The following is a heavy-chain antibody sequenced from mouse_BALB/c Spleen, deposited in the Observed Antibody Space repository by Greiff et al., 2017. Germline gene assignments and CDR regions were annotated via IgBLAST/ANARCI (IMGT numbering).Heavy chain of an antibody. D-gene: IGHD1-1*01. Sequence: VKLMESGPGLVQPSRSLSITCTVSGFSLTSYGVHWVRQSPGKGLEWLGVIWSGGSTDYNAAFISRLSISKDNSKSQVFFKMNSLQANDTAIYYCARNFHYYGSSYWDFDVWGAETTVAVSS. CDR2: IWSGGST. V-gene: IGHV2-2*02. J-gene: IGHJ1*01. CDR1: GFSLTSYG. CDR3: ARNFHYYGSSYWDFDV.